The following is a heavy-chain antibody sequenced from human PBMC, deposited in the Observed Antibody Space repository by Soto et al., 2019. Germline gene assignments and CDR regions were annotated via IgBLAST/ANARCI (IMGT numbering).Heavy chain of an antibody. CDR1: GFTFSAYA. J-gene: IGHJ2*01. Sequence: EVQLLESGGGLVQPGGSLRLSCAASGFTFSAYALGWVRQAPGKGLEWVSTIHGGGGATHYADSVKGRFTISRDDSKNTLYAQMNSVRAEDTAVYYCAKFEGHPREYWYLDFWGRGTLVIVSS. CDR2: IHGGGGAT. D-gene: IGHD3-9*01. V-gene: IGHV3-23*01. CDR3: AKFEGHPREYWYLDF.